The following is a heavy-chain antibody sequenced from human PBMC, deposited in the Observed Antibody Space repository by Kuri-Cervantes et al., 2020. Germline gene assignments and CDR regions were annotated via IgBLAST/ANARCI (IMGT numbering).Heavy chain of an antibody. Sequence: GGSLRLSCAASGFTFSSYNMNWVRQAPGKGLEWVSAISGSGGSTYYADSVKGRFTISRDNSKNTLYLQMNSLRAEDTAVYYCASYAGFGESAYYYYYGMDVWGQGTTVTVSS. CDR2: ISGSGGST. V-gene: IGHV3-23*01. CDR3: ASYAGFGESAYYYYYGMDV. J-gene: IGHJ6*02. CDR1: GFTFSSYN. D-gene: IGHD3-10*01.